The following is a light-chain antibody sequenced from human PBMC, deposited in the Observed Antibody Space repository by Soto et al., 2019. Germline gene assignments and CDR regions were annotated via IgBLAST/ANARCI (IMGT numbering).Light chain of an antibody. J-gene: IGKJ5*01. CDR1: HSVTTH. Sequence: EIVLTQSPDTLSLSPGEGATLSCWASHSVTTHLAWFQQRPGQTPRLLIYDASTRAPGIPARFSGRGSGADFTLTISSLEPEDFAVYYCQQRSDSITFGQGTRLENK. V-gene: IGKV3-11*01. CDR2: DAS. CDR3: QQRSDSIT.